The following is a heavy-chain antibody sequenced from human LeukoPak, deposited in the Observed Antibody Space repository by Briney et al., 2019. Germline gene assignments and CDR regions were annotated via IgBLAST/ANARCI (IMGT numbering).Heavy chain of an antibody. D-gene: IGHD1-26*01. CDR1: EFTFSSYW. J-gene: IGHJ4*02. CDR3: ARITWELLGVGHYFDY. CDR2: IKQDGSER. V-gene: IGHV3-7*01. Sequence: GGSLRLSCVVSEFTFSSYWMSWVRRAPGKGLEWVANIKQDGSERYYVDSVKCRFTISRDNARNSLYLQMNRLRVEDTAVYYCARITWELLGVGHYFDYWGQGTLVTVSS.